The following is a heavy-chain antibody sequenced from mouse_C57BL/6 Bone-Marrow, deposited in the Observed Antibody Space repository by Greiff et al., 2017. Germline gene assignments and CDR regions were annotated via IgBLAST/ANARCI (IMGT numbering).Heavy chain of an antibody. CDR3: AGPLYEYVVDWFAY. V-gene: IGHV5-4*01. J-gene: IGHJ3*01. CDR2: ISDGGSYT. CDR1: GFTFSSYA. D-gene: IGHD2-4*01. Sequence: EVQLVESGGGLVKPGASLKLSCAASGFTFSSYAMSWVRQTPEKRLEWVATISDGGSYTYYPDNVKGRSTISRDNANNNLYLQMSQLKSEDTAMYYGAGPLYEYVVDWFAYWGQGTLVTVSA.